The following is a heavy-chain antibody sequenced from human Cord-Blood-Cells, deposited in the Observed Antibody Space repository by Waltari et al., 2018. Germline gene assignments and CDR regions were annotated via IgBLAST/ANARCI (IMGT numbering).Heavy chain of an antibody. CDR2: IYYSGST. Sequence: QLQLQESGPGLVKPSETLSLTCTVSGGSIISSSYYWGWLRQPPGKGLEWIGSIYYSGSTYYNPSLKSRVTISVDTSKNQFSLKLSSVTAADTAVYYCARRTLLRYFDYWGQGTLVTVSS. J-gene: IGHJ4*02. D-gene: IGHD3-9*01. CDR1: GGSIISSSYY. CDR3: ARRTLLRYFDY. V-gene: IGHV4-39*01.